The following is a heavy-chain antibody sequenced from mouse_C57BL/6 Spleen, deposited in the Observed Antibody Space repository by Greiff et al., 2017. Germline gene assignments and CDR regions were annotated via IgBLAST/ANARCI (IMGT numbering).Heavy chain of an antibody. CDR2: IRLKSDNYAT. Sequence: EVHLVESGGGLVQPGGSMKLSCVASGFTFSNYWMNWVRQSPEKGLEWVAQIRLKSDNYATHYAESVKGRFTISRDDSKSSVYLQMNNLRAEDTGIYYCTKIYYDYDGFAYWGQGTLVTVSA. V-gene: IGHV6-3*01. CDR3: TKIYYDYDGFAY. D-gene: IGHD2-4*01. CDR1: GFTFSNYW. J-gene: IGHJ3*01.